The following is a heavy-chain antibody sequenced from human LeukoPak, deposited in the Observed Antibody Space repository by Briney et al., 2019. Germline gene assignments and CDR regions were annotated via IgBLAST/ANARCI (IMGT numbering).Heavy chain of an antibody. CDR3: AKDRDGQWLVLGSPYYYGMDV. Sequence: GGSLRLSCAASGFTFSSYGMHWVRQAPGKGLERVAVISYDGSNKYYADSVKGRFTISRDNSKNTLYLQMNSLRAEDTAVYYCAKDRDGQWLVLGSPYYYGMDVWGQGTTVTVSS. CDR2: ISYDGSNK. CDR1: GFTFSSYG. J-gene: IGHJ6*02. V-gene: IGHV3-30*18. D-gene: IGHD6-19*01.